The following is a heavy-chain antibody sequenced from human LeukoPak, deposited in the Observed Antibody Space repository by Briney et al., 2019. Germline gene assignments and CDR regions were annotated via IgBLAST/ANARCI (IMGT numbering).Heavy chain of an antibody. CDR1: AFTFSSYW. Sequence: GGSLRLSCAASAFTFSSYWMHWVRQAPGEGLVWVSRINIDVRSTSYADSVKGRFSIARDHAKTTLYLQMNRLRAEDTAVYYSTRAQAYYDILAGFSSPDYPDYCGQGTLVTASS. J-gene: IGHJ4*02. D-gene: IGHD3-9*01. V-gene: IGHV3-74*01. CDR2: INIDVRST. CDR3: TRAQAYYDILAGFSSPDYPDY.